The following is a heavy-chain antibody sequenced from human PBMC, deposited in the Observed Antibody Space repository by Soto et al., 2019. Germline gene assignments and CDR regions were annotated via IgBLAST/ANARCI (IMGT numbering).Heavy chain of an antibody. D-gene: IGHD3-10*01. Sequence: GGSLRLSCAASGFTFSNYWMSWVRQAPGRGLEWVANIKEAGSEKYYVDSVKGRFTISRDNAKNSLYLQMNSLRAEDTAVYYCAITTVWGAISDYYYGLDVWGQGTTVTVSS. J-gene: IGHJ6*02. CDR2: IKEAGSEK. V-gene: IGHV3-7*02. CDR1: GFTFSNYW. CDR3: AITTVWGAISDYYYGLDV.